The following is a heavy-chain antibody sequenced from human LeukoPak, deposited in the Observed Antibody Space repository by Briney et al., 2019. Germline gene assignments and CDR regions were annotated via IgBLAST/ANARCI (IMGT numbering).Heavy chain of an antibody. CDR1: GGSISSYY. V-gene: IGHV4-59*01. Sequence: KTSETLSLTCTVSGGSISSYYWSWIRQPPGKGLEWIGYIYYSGSTNYNPSLKSRVTISVDTSKNQFSLKLSSVTAADTAVYYCASGYCSSTSCLFDPWGQGTLVTVSS. CDR3: ASGYCSSTSCLFDP. D-gene: IGHD2-2*03. CDR2: IYYSGST. J-gene: IGHJ5*02.